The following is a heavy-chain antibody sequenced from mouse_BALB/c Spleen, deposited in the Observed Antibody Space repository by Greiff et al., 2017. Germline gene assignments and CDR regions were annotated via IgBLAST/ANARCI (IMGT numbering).Heavy chain of an antibody. CDR2: INPSNGGN. D-gene: IGHD2-10*01. V-gene: IGHV1S81*02. Sequence: QVQLLQSGAELVKPGASVKLSCTASGFTFTSYYMHWVKQRPGQGLEWIGEINPSNGGNNFNEKFKSKATLTVDTSSSTAYMQLSSLTSEDSAVYYGTREEPYYGNSGAFAYWGQGTLVTVSA. J-gene: IGHJ3*01. CDR3: TREEPYYGNSGAFAY. CDR1: GFTFTSYY.